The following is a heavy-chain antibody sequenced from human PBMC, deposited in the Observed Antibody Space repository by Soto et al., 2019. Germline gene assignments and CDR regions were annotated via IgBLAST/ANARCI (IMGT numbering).Heavy chain of an antibody. D-gene: IGHD3-22*01. J-gene: IGHJ4*02. CDR2: IKSKTDGGTT. CDR3: TTDRSCYYYYSEY. V-gene: IGHV3-15*01. Sequence: EVHLVESGGDLVKPGGSLRLSCAASGFTFSNACMSWVRQAPGKGLEWVGRIKSKTDGGTTDYAAPVKGRFTISRDDSNNTLYLQMNSLKTEDTAMYFCTTDRSCYYYYSEYWGQGALVTVSS. CDR1: GFTFSNAC.